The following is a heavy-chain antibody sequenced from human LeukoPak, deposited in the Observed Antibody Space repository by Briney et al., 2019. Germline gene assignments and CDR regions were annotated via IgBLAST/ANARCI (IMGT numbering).Heavy chain of an antibody. J-gene: IGHJ4*02. CDR2: LYYSGSS. D-gene: IGHD3-22*01. CDR1: GGSISSYY. Sequence: SETLSLTCTVSGGSISSYYWSWIRQPPGKGLEWIGYLYYSGSSNYNPSLKSQVTISVDTSKNQFSLKLSSVTAADTAVYYCARGGYYDPLDYWGQGTLVTVSS. V-gene: IGHV4-59*01. CDR3: ARGGYYDPLDY.